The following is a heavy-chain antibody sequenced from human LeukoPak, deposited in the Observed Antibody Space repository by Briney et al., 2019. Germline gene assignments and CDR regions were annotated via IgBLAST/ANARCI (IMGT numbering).Heavy chain of an antibody. D-gene: IGHD3-9*01. Sequence: ASVKVSCKASGYTFTSYAINWVRQAPGQGLEWMGWINTNTGNPTYAQGFTGRFVFSLDTSVSTAYLQISSLKAEDTAVYYCAIPGPILTGYYYFDYWGQGTLVTVSS. CDR1: GYTFTSYA. J-gene: IGHJ4*02. CDR2: INTNTGNP. CDR3: AIPGPILTGYYYFDY. V-gene: IGHV7-4-1*02.